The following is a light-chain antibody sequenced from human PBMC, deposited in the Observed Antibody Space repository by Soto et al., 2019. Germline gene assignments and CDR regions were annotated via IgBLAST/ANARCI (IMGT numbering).Light chain of an antibody. CDR3: SSYRSAGTSV. CDR2: EVT. Sequence: TQPASVSGSPGQSITIACTGTNSDVGGYEYVSWYQQHPGKAPKLIIFEVTNRPAGVSSRFSGSKSGNTASLTISGLQGEDEADYFCSSYRSAGTSVFGTGTKVTVL. J-gene: IGLJ1*01. V-gene: IGLV2-14*01. CDR1: NSDVGGYEY.